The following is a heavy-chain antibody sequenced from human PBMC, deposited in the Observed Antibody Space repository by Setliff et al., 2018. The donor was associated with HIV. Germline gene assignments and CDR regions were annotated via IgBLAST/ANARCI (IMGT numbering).Heavy chain of an antibody. V-gene: IGHV4-34*01. J-gene: IGHJ3*01. D-gene: IGHD7-27*01. CDR3: ARGWGHDGFDF. CDR1: GRSFSGYY. CDR2: INHSGGT. Sequence: PSETLSLTCAVYGRSFSGYYWNWIRQSPGKGLEWIGEINHSGGTNYNPSLKSRVTMSIDTSKNQFSLNESSVTAADTAVYYCARGWGHDGFDFWGQGTMVTVSS.